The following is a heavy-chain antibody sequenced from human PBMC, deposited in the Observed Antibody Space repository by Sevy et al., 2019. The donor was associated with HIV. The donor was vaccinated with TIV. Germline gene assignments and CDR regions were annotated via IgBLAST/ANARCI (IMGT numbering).Heavy chain of an antibody. D-gene: IGHD3-3*01. CDR1: GGSISSSSYY. V-gene: IGHV4-39*01. CDR2: IYYSGST. J-gene: IGHJ5*02. CDR3: ARRVTRFLEWFRFDP. Sequence: SETLSLTCTVSGGSISSSSYYWGWIRQPPGKGLEWIGSIYYSGSTYYNPSLKSRVTISVDTSKNQFSLKLSSVTAAATAVYYCARRVTRFLEWFRFDPWGQGTLVTVSS.